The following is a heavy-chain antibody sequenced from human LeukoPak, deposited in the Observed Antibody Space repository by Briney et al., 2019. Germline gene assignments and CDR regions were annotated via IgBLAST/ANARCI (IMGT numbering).Heavy chain of an antibody. V-gene: IGHV3-30*03. J-gene: IGHJ3*02. D-gene: IGHD1-14*01. CDR3: ARDWYPPLDDAFDI. Sequence: GGSLRLSCAASGFTFSCYGMHWVRQAPGKGLEWVAVISYDGSNKYYADSVKGRFTISRDNAKNSLYLRMNSLRAEDTAVYYCARDWYPPLDDAFDIWGQGTMVTVSS. CDR2: ISYDGSNK. CDR1: GFTFSCYG.